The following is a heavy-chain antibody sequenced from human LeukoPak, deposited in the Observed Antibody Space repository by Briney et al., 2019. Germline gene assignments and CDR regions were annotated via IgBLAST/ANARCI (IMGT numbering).Heavy chain of an antibody. CDR2: ISSSGSAT. Sequence: GGSLRLSCAASGFSLSDYYMGWIRQAPGKGLEWVSYISSSGSATFNADSVKGRFTISRDNAKNSLYLQMNSLRAEDTAVYYCARWSHCGGDCLSFDYWGQGTLVTVSS. CDR1: GFSLSDYY. CDR3: ARWSHCGGDCLSFDY. V-gene: IGHV3-11*04. J-gene: IGHJ4*02. D-gene: IGHD2-21*01.